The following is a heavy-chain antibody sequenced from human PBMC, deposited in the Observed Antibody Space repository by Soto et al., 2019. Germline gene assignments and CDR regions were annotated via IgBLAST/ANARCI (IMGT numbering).Heavy chain of an antibody. V-gene: IGHV2-5*01. J-gene: IGHJ4*02. D-gene: IGHD3-22*01. Sequence: QITLKESGPTLVKPTQTLTVTCTFSGFSLSTSGAGVGWIRQSPGKASEWLALISWKDEKRYNPGLKSRLTFTQDTSKNQVVLKMTDLDPVDTDTYFCAHRYGGNYDSWYFDSWGEGTMVTVSS. CDR3: AHRYGGNYDSWYFDS. CDR1: GFSLSTSGAG. CDR2: ISWKDEK.